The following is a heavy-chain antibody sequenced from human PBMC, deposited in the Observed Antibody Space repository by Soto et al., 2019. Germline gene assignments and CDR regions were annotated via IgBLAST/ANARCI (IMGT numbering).Heavy chain of an antibody. Sequence: QVQLVQSGAEVKKPGSSVKVSCKASGDSFSSYAISWVRQAPGQGLEWMGGIIPIFGTTNYAQKFQGRLTIAADESTSTAYMELNSLRSEDTAVYYCARHCSGGGCCLGPYYHYGMDVWGQGTTVTVSS. CDR2: IIPIFGTT. CDR3: ARHCSGGGCCLGPYYHYGMDV. D-gene: IGHD2-15*01. CDR1: GDSFSSYA. J-gene: IGHJ6*02. V-gene: IGHV1-69*12.